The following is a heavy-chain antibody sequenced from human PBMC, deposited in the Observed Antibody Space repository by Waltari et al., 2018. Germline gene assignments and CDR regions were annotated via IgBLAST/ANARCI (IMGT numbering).Heavy chain of an antibody. Sequence: QVQLAQSGAEVKKPGASVKVSCKASGYTFISYAINWVRQAAGQGLEWMGWMNPNSGNTGFAQKFQGRVAMTRNTSISTAYMELSSLRSEDTAVYFCARGVRIVGTTTGNYYFDYWGQGSLVTASS. CDR3: ARGVRIVGTTTGNYYFDY. J-gene: IGHJ4*02. V-gene: IGHV1-8*01. D-gene: IGHD5-12*01. CDR2: MNPNSGNT. CDR1: GYTFISYA.